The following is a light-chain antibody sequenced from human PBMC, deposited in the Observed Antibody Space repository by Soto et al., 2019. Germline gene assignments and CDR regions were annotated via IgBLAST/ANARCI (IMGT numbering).Light chain of an antibody. CDR1: QSVSSSY. J-gene: IGKJ1*01. CDR2: GAS. V-gene: IGKV3-20*01. Sequence: IVLTQSPGTLSLSPGERATLSCRASQSVSSSYLAWYQQKPGQAPRLLIYGASSRATGIPDRFSGSGSGTEFTLTISRLEPEDFAVYYCQQYGSSTGMLGQGTKV. CDR3: QQYGSSTGM.